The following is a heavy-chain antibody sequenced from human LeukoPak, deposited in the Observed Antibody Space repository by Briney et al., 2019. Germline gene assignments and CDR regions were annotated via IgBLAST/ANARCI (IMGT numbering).Heavy chain of an antibody. CDR2: IKPDGTTK. CDR1: GFPFSSYS. Sequence: GGSLRLSCAASGFPFSSYSMTWVRQAPGKGLEWVANIKPDGTTKFYVDSVKGRFTISRDNALNSLYLQMNSLRAEDTAMYYCVRVWGHSGYDYFPFDYWGQGTLVTVSS. V-gene: IGHV3-7*01. CDR3: VRVWGHSGYDYFPFDY. J-gene: IGHJ4*02. D-gene: IGHD5-12*01.